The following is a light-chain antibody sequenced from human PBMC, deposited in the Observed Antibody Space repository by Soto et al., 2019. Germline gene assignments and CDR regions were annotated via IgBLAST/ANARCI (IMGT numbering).Light chain of an antibody. CDR2: GAS. CDR1: SSVSSRD. Sequence: TVLTQSPDTLSLSPVGRATLSCSLTSSVSSRDLAWYQQKPGQGPRLLMYGASNRATGIPDRFGGSGSGTEFTLTISRLEPEDSAVYYCQQFGTSPLTFGRGTKVDI. CDR3: QQFGTSPLT. V-gene: IGKV3-20*01. J-gene: IGKJ4*01.